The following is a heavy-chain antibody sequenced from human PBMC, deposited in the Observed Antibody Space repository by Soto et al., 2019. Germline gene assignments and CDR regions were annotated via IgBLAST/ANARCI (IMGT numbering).Heavy chain of an antibody. V-gene: IGHV3-48*02. J-gene: IGHJ4*02. CDR1: GFTFSTYS. CDR3: ARDLGLQSAFDY. D-gene: IGHD4-4*01. CDR2: ISYSGSSL. Sequence: PGGSLRLSCAASGFTFSTYSMNWVRQAPGKGLEWVSKISYSGSSLYNADSVKGRFTISRDNAKNPLHLQMNSLRDDDTAVYYCARDLGLQSAFDYWGLGTLVTVSS.